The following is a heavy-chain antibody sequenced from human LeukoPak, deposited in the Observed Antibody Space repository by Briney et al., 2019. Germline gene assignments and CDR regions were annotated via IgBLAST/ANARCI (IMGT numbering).Heavy chain of an antibody. J-gene: IGHJ4*02. V-gene: IGHV3-33*01. D-gene: IGHD3-10*01. CDR2: TWYDGSIK. CDR1: GFNFNTYG. CDR3: TRGYYGSGKFDY. Sequence: GGSLRLSCRASGFNFNTYGIHWVRQAPGKGLEWVAVTWYDGSIKYYGDSVKGRFTISRDNTKNTVYLQMNSLRAEDTAVYYCTRGYYGSGKFDYWGQGTLLTVSP.